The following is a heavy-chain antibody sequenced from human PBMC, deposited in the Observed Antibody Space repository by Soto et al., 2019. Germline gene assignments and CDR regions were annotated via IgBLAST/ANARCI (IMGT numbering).Heavy chain of an antibody. CDR2: IRSKANSYAT. J-gene: IGHJ6*02. CDR3: TKGDGYNTYYYYYYGMDV. Sequence: GGSLRLSCAASGFTFSGSAMHWVRQASGKGLEWVGRIRSKANSYATAYAASVKGRFTISRDDSKNAAYLQMNSLKTEDTAVYYCTKGDGYNTYYYYYYGMDVWGQGTTVTVSS. CDR1: GFTFSGSA. D-gene: IGHD5-12*01. V-gene: IGHV3-73*01.